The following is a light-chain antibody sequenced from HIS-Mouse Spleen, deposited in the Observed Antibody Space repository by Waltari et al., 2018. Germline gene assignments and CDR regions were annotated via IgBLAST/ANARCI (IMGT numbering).Light chain of an antibody. Sequence: DVVMTQSPLSLPVTLGQPASISCRSSQSLVHSDGNTYLNWFQQRPGQSPRRLIYKVSNRDSGVPDRFSGRGSGTDFTLKISRVEAEDVGVYYCMQGTHWPQRTFGQGTKVEIK. J-gene: IGKJ1*01. CDR2: KVS. CDR1: QSLVHSDGNTY. V-gene: IGKV2-30*02. CDR3: MQGTHWPQRT.